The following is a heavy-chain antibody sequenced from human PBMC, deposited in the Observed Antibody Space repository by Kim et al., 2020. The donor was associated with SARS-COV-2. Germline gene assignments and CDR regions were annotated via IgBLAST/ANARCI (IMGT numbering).Heavy chain of an antibody. CDR2: ISGSGGTT. J-gene: IGHJ5*02. D-gene: IGHD3-3*02. V-gene: IGHV3-23*01. CDR3: AKDLDRHFCS. Sequence: GGSLRLSCAASGFIFSSYAMSWVRQAPGKGLEWVSGISGSGGTTYYADSVKGRFTVSRDNSKNTLYLQMNSLRADDTAVYYCAKDLDRHFCSWGQGALVTVSS. CDR1: GFIFSSYA.